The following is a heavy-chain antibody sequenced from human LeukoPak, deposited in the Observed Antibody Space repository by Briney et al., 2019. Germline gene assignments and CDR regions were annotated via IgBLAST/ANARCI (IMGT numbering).Heavy chain of an antibody. J-gene: IGHJ4*02. CDR3: AKKAQYDGHYPLDY. D-gene: IGHD4/OR15-4a*01. Sequence: GGSLRLSCAASGFTFSSYSMSWARQAPGKGLEWVSGTSDRGDYTYYADSVKGRFTISRDTSKNTLYLQMNSLRAEDTALYFCAKKAQYDGHYPLDYWGQGTLVTVSA. CDR1: GFTFSSYS. V-gene: IGHV3-23*01. CDR2: TSDRGDYT.